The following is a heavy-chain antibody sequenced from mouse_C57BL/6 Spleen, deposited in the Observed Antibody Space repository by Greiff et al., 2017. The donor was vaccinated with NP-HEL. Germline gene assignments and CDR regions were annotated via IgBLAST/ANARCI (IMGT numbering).Heavy chain of an antibody. CDR2: INPSNGGT. Sequence: VQLQQPGTELVKPGASVKLSCKASGYTFTSYWMHWVKQRPGQGLEWIGNINPSNGGTNYNEKFKSKATLTVDKSSSTAYMQLSSLTSEDTAVYYWAREKLDYYGSNPFAYWGQGTLVTVSA. D-gene: IGHD1-1*01. V-gene: IGHV1-53*01. CDR3: AREKLDYYGSNPFAY. J-gene: IGHJ3*01. CDR1: GYTFTSYW.